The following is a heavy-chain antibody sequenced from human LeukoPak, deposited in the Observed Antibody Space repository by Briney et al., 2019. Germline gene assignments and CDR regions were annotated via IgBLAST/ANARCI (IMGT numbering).Heavy chain of an antibody. V-gene: IGHV1-18*01. CDR3: ARGQYDILTGYFTSSHFDY. CDR1: GYTFTSYG. J-gene: IGHJ4*02. D-gene: IGHD3-9*01. Sequence: ASVKVSCKASGYTFTSYGITWVRQAPGQGLEWMGWISAYNGNTNYAQKLQGRVTMTTDTSTNTAYMDLRSLRSDDTAVYYCARGQYDILTGYFTSSHFDYWGQGTLVTVSS. CDR2: ISAYNGNT.